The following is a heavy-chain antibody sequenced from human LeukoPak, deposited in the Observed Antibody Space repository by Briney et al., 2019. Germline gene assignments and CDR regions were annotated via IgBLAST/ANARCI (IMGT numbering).Heavy chain of an antibody. V-gene: IGHV3-23*01. CDR1: GFTFSSYA. J-gene: IGHJ4*02. Sequence: PGASLRLSCAASGFTFSSYAMSWVRQAPGKGLEWVSAISGSGGSTYYADSVKGRFTISRDNSKNTQYLQMNSLRAEDTAVYYCAKDIAARPACFDYWGQGTLVTVSS. CDR3: AKDIAARPACFDY. D-gene: IGHD6-6*01. CDR2: ISGSGGST.